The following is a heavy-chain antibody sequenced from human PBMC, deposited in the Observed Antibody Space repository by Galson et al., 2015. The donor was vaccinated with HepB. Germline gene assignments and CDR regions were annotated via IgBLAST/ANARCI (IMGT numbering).Heavy chain of an antibody. CDR2: ISGSGGST. D-gene: IGHD4-17*01. Sequence: SLRLSCAASGFTFSSYAMSWVRQAPGKGLEWVSAISGSGGSTYYADSVKGRFTISRDNSKNTLYLQMNSLRAEDTAVYYCAKGNHYGDYFDYFDYWGQGTLVTVSS. CDR3: AKGNHYGDYFDYFDY. J-gene: IGHJ4*02. V-gene: IGHV3-23*01. CDR1: GFTFSSYA.